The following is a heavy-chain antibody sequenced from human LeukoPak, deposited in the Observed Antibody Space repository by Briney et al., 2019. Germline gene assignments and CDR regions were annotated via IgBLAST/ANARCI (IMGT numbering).Heavy chain of an antibody. D-gene: IGHD5-18*01. V-gene: IGHV4-39*07. J-gene: IGHJ4*02. Sequence: SETLSLTCTVSGGSISSSSYYWGWIRQPPGKGLEWIGSIYYSGSTYYNPSLKSRVTISVDTSKNQFSLKLSSVTAADTAVYYCARGVYSYGGRADSWGQGTLVTVSS. CDR1: GGSISSSSYY. CDR2: IYYSGST. CDR3: ARGVYSYGGRADS.